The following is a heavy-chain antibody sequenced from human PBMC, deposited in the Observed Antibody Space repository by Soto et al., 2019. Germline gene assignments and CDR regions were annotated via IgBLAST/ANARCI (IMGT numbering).Heavy chain of an antibody. J-gene: IGHJ4*02. D-gene: IGHD4-17*01. CDR1: GDSINRSHW. V-gene: IGHV4-4*02. CDR2: ISHSGST. Sequence: SETLSLTCAVSGDSINRSHWWNWVRQPPGKGLEWIGQISHSGSTIYNQSLTSRVTISVDKSKNHFSLKLTSVTAADTAMCYCARQSGYGDYLGYWGQGTLVTVSS. CDR3: ARQSGYGDYLGY.